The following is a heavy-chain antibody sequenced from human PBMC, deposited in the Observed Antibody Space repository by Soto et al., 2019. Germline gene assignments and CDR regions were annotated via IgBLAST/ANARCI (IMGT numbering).Heavy chain of an antibody. V-gene: IGHV4-39*01. J-gene: IGHJ4*02. CDR2: IYYTGTS. D-gene: IGHD5-12*01. Sequence: QLQLQESGPGLVKPSETLSLTCTVSGGSISNSSYYWGWIRQPPGKGLEWIGHIYYTGTSYSNPSLKGRVTLSADTSKNQFSLKLNSMTAADTAVFYCTRLQRRWLSSDSWGQGTLVTVSS. CDR3: TRLQRRWLSSDS. CDR1: GGSISNSSYY.